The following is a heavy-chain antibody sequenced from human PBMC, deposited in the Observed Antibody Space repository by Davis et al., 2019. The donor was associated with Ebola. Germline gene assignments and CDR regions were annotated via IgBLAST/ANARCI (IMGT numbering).Heavy chain of an antibody. Sequence: PGGSLRLSCAASGFTFSTYSMSWVRQAPGKGLEWVSFISSDSDYIYYADSAKGRFTISRDNSKNTLYLQMNSLRAEDTAVYYCAKLLLWFGELSSWYFDLWGRGTLVTVSS. CDR1: GFTFSTYS. CDR3: AKLLLWFGELSSWYFDL. J-gene: IGHJ2*01. CDR2: ISSDSDYI. V-gene: IGHV3-21*04. D-gene: IGHD3-10*01.